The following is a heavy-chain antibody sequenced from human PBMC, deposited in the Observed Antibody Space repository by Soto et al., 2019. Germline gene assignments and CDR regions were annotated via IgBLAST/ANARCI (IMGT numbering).Heavy chain of an antibody. Sequence: ASGPTLVNPTETLTLTCTVSGFSLSNARMGVGWIRQPPGKALEWLAHIFWNDEKTHSTSLQSRLTISMDSSRSQVVLTMTNMDPVDTATYFCARMGSRYGYESFDVWGQGTMVTVSS. CDR1: GFSLSNARMG. CDR2: IFWNDEK. J-gene: IGHJ3*01. V-gene: IGHV2-26*01. D-gene: IGHD5-18*01. CDR3: ARMGSRYGYESFDV.